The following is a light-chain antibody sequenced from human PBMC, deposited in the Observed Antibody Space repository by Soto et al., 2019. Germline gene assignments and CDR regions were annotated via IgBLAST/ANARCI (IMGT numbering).Light chain of an antibody. V-gene: IGKV3-11*01. CDR3: QQRSNWPLIT. Sequence: EIVMTQSPATLSVSPGERATLSCRASQSVSSYLAWYQQKPGQAPRLLLYDASNRATGIPARFSGSGSGTDFTLTISSLEPEDFAVYYCQQRSNWPLITFGQGTRLEI. J-gene: IGKJ5*01. CDR1: QSVSSY. CDR2: DAS.